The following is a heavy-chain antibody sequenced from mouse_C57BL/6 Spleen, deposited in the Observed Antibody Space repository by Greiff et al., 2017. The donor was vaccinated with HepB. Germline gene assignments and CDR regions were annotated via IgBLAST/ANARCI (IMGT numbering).Heavy chain of an antibody. V-gene: IGHV1-64*01. Sequence: VQLQQSGAELVKPGASVKLSCKASGYTFTSYWMHWVKQRPGQGLEWIGMIHPNSGSTNYNEKFKSKATLTVDKSSSTAYMQLSSLTSEDSAVYYCASPNWGGGFDYAMDYWGQGTSVTVSS. D-gene: IGHD4-1*01. CDR3: ASPNWGGGFDYAMDY. J-gene: IGHJ4*01. CDR1: GYTFTSYW. CDR2: IHPNSGST.